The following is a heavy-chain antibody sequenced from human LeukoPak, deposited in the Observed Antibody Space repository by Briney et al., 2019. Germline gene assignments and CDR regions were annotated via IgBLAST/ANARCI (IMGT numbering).Heavy chain of an antibody. CDR3: AREKAGYDFWSGYYTGGSRYFQH. Sequence: ASVKVSCKASGGTFSSYAISWVRQAPGQGLEWMGGIIPIFGTANYAQKFQGRVTITADESTSTAYMELSSLRSEDTAVYYCAREKAGYDFWSGYYTGGSRYFQHWGQGTLVTVSS. D-gene: IGHD3-3*01. V-gene: IGHV1-69*13. CDR2: IIPIFGTA. J-gene: IGHJ1*01. CDR1: GGTFSSYA.